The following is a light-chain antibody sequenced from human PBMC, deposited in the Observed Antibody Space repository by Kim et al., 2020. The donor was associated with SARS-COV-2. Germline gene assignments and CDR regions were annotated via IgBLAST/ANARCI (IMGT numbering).Light chain of an antibody. J-gene: IGKJ2*01. V-gene: IGKV1-39*01. CDR3: QQSYSTPPRT. CDR1: QSISSY. CDR2: GAS. Sequence: ASVGDRVTITCRASQSISSYLNWYQQKPGKAPKLLIYGASNLQSGVPSRFSGGGSGTDYTLTISSLQPEDFATYYCQQSYSTPPRTFGQGTKLEI.